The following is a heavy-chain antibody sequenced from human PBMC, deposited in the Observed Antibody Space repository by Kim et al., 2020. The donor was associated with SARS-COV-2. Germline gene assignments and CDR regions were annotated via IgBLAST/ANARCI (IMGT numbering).Heavy chain of an antibody. CDR3: ALFELGVVAAVPIPPARY. CDR2: IDVGSGNT. CDR1: GFTFTSSS. D-gene: IGHD2-15*01. J-gene: IGHJ4*02. Sequence: SVKVSCKASGFTFTSSSVQWVRQARGQRLEWIGWIDVGSGNTNYAQKFQERVTMTRDMSTSTAYMELSSLRSEDTAMYYCALFELGVVAAVPIPPARYWGQGEPVTVSP. V-gene: IGHV1-58*01.